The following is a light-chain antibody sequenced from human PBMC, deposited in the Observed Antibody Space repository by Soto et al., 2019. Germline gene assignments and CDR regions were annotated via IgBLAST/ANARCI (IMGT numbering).Light chain of an antibody. CDR3: SSYTRSSLYV. Sequence: QSALTQPASVSGSPGQSITISCTGTSSDVGGYNYVSWYQQHPGKAPNLLIYEVSNRPSGVSNRFSGSKSGNTASLTISGLQAEDEADYYCSSYTRSSLYVFGTGTKLTVL. CDR1: SSDVGGYNY. V-gene: IGLV2-14*01. J-gene: IGLJ1*01. CDR2: EVS.